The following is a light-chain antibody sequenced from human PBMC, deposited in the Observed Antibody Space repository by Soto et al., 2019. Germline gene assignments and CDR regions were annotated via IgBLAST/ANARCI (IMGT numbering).Light chain of an antibody. V-gene: IGKV3-15*01. CDR1: QSVSSSY. CDR2: GAS. J-gene: IGKJ5*01. Sequence: VLTQSPGTLSLYPGERATLSCRASQSVSSSYLVWHQQKPGQPPRLLIYGASTRATGIPARFSGSGSGTEFTLTISSLQSEDFAVYYCQQYNNWPLITFGQGTRLEIK. CDR3: QQYNNWPLIT.